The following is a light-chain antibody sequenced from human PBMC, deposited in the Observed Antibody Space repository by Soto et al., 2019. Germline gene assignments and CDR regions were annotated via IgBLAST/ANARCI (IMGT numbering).Light chain of an antibody. V-gene: IGLV2-14*03. Sequence: QSALTQPASVSGSPGQSITISCTGTSSDIGFYNYVSWYQQYPGKAPNLLIYGVTNRPSGVSHRFSGSKSGSTASLTISGLRDEDEADYYCSSYSTSFFYVFGTGTKVTVL. CDR3: SSYSTSFFYV. CDR2: GVT. J-gene: IGLJ1*01. CDR1: SSDIGFYNY.